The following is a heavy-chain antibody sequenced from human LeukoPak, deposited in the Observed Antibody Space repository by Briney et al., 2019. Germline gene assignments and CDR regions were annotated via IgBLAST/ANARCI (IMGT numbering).Heavy chain of an antibody. CDR3: ARISSSWSLYYFDY. CDR1: GLTVSSNY. J-gene: IGHJ4*02. Sequence: SGGSLRLSCAASGLTVSSNYMSWVRKAPPQGLEWDSVIYSGGYTFYADSVKRRFTISRDNSKNTLYLQMSSLRAEDTAVYYCARISSSWSLYYFDYWGQGTLVTVSS. D-gene: IGHD6-13*01. CDR2: IYSGGYT. V-gene: IGHV3-53*01.